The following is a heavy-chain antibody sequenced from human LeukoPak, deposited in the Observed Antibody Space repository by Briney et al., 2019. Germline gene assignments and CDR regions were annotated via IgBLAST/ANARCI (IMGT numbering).Heavy chain of an antibody. CDR3: AAEYYDFWSGYYTGTGFDP. D-gene: IGHD3-3*01. CDR2: INPNSGDT. J-gene: IGHJ5*02. CDR1: GYTFTGYY. V-gene: IGHV1-2*02. Sequence: ASVKVSCKASGYTFTGYYMHWVRQAPGQGLEWMGWINPNSGDTNYAQKFQGRVTMTRDTSISTAYMELSRLRSDDTAVYYCAAEYYDFWSGYYTGTGFDPWGQGTLVTVSS.